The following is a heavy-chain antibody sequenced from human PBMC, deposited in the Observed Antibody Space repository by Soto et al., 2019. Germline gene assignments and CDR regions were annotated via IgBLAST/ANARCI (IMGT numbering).Heavy chain of an antibody. V-gene: IGHV1-46*01. CDR3: VRGYCTTSPCSVDSQF. J-gene: IGHJ1*01. CDR2: IHPSGDT. Sequence: ASVKVPFKASGYKFTTYFIHWVRQAPGQGLEWMGMIHPSGDTGYAQKFRGRVTMTIDTSTPTAYVELRNLTSEDTAVYFSVRGYCTTSPCSVDSQFGGQGTLVNVSS. D-gene: IGHD2-15*01. CDR1: GYKFTTYF.